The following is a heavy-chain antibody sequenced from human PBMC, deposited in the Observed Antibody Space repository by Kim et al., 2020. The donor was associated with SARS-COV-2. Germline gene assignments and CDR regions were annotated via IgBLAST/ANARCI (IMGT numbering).Heavy chain of an antibody. Sequence: ASVKVSCKASGYTFTSYGISWVRQAPGQGLEWMGWISAYNGNTNYAQKLQGRVTMTTDTSTSTAYIELRSLRSDDTAVYYCARDLKIVATMDYWGQGTLVTVSS. D-gene: IGHD5-12*01. J-gene: IGHJ4*02. CDR3: ARDLKIVATMDY. CDR2: ISAYNGNT. CDR1: GYTFTSYG. V-gene: IGHV1-18*01.